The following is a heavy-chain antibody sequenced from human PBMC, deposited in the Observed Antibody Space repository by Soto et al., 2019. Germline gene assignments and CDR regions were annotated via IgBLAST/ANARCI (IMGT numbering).Heavy chain of an antibody. J-gene: IGHJ6*02. CDR2: ISWNSGSI. V-gene: IGHV3-9*01. D-gene: IGHD6-19*01. Sequence: GGSLRLSCAASGFTFDYYAIHWVRQSPGKGLEWVSGISWNSGSIGYADSVKGRFTISRDNAKNSLYLQMNSLRAEDTALYYCAKDMEAGTFYYYYGMDVWGQGTTVTVSS. CDR3: AKDMEAGTFYYYYGMDV. CDR1: GFTFDYYA.